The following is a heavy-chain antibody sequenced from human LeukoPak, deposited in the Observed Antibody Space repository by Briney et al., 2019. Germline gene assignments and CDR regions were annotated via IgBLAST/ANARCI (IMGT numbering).Heavy chain of an antibody. CDR3: AKGVDLRYFDWTLLDY. D-gene: IGHD3-9*01. CDR2: ISGSGGST. J-gene: IGHJ4*02. CDR1: GFTFSSYA. V-gene: IGHV3-23*01. Sequence: GGSLRLSCAASGFTFSSYAMSWVRQAPGKGLEWVSAISGSGGSTYYADSVKGRFTISRDNSKNTLYLQVNSLRAEDTAVYYCAKGVDLRYFDWTLLDYWGQGTLVTVSS.